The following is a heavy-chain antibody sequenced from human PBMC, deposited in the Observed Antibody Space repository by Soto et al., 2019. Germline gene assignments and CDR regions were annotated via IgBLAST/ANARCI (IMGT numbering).Heavy chain of an antibody. CDR1: GYTFTSYG. Sequence: ASVKGSCKASGYTFTSYGISWVRQAPGQGLEWMGIINPSGGTGLAQKFQGRVTMTKDTSTNTVYMELSSLRSEDTAIYYCARDNSVADLGWWFDPWGQGTLVTVSS. D-gene: IGHD2-15*01. CDR2: INPSGGT. V-gene: IGHV1-46*03. J-gene: IGHJ5*02. CDR3: ARDNSVADLGWWFDP.